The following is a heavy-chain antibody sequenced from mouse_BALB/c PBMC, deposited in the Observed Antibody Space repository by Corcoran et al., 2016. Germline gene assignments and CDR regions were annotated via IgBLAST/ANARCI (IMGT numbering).Heavy chain of an antibody. CDR3: ARWYYGVYFDY. D-gene: IGHD1-1*01. J-gene: IGHJ2*01. Sequence: VQLQQSGPELVKPGASVKMSCKVSGYTFTDYVISWVKQRTGQAREWIGEIYPGRGSTYYNEKFKGKATLTADKSSNTAYMQLSSLTSEDSAVYFCARWYYGVYFDYWGQGTTLTVSS. V-gene: IGHV1-81*01. CDR2: IYPGRGST. CDR1: GYTFTDYV.